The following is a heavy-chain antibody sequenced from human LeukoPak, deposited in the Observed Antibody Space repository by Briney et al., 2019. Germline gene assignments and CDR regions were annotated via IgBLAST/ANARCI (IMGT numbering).Heavy chain of an antibody. D-gene: IGHD3-10*01. J-gene: IGHJ4*02. CDR2: IIPIFGTA. Sequence: ASVKVSCKASGGTFSSYAISWVRQAPGQGLEWMGGIIPIFGTANYAQKFQGRVTITADESTSTAYMELSSLRSEDTAVYYCASLLGSGTNPAFDYWGQGTLVTVSS. CDR3: ASLLGSGTNPAFDY. V-gene: IGHV1-69*13. CDR1: GGTFSSYA.